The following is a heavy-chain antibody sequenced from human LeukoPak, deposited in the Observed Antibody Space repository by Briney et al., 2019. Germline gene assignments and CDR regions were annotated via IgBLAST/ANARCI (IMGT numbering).Heavy chain of an antibody. Sequence: WASVKVSCKASGGTFSSYAISWVRQAPGQGLEWMGGIIPIFGTPNYAQKFQGRVTITTDESTSTAYMELSSLRSEDTAVYYCGRVDMATTKDYWGQGTLVTVSS. CDR2: IIPIFGTP. D-gene: IGHD5-24*01. CDR1: GGTFSSYA. V-gene: IGHV1-69*05. J-gene: IGHJ4*02. CDR3: GRVDMATTKDY.